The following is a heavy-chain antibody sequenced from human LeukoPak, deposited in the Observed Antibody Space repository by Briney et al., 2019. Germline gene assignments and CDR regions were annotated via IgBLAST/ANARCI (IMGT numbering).Heavy chain of an antibody. CDR3: ARSTGSGPTGYYFDY. D-gene: IGHD3-10*01. CDR1: GGTFTSYA. J-gene: IGHJ4*02. Sequence: SVNLSCTASGGTFTSYATSWVRQAPGQGLEWMGMIIPILCIANYAQKFQGRVKITADKATSTAYMELSSLRSEDTAVYYCARSTGSGPTGYYFDYWGQGTLVTVSS. CDR2: IIPILCIA. V-gene: IGHV1-69*04.